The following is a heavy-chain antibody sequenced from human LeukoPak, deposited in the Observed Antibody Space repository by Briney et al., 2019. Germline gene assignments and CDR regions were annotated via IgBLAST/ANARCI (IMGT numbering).Heavy chain of an antibody. CDR1: GSTFTRYA. Sequence: APGQFSFQASGSTFTRYAISWVRPAPGQGSEWKGWISSDNANTKYAQNIQGRVTMTRDTSTSTVYMELRSLRSDDTAIYYCARDQRYGELTYFDYWGQGTLVIVAS. J-gene: IGHJ4*02. CDR2: ISSDNANT. CDR3: ARDQRYGELTYFDY. D-gene: IGHD3-10*01. V-gene: IGHV1-18*01.